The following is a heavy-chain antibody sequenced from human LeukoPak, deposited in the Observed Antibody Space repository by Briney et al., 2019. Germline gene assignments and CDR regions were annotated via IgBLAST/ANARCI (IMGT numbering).Heavy chain of an antibody. CDR3: AKDILYYDFWSGFDY. V-gene: IGHV3-43*01. J-gene: IGHJ4*02. CDR2: ISWDGGST. D-gene: IGHD3-3*01. CDR1: GFTFDDYT. Sequence: GGSLRLSCAASGFTFDDYTMHWVRQAPGKGLEWVSLISWDGGSTYYADSVKGRFTISRVNGKNSLYLQMNSLRPEDTALYYCAKDILYYDFWSGFDYWGQGSLVTVSS.